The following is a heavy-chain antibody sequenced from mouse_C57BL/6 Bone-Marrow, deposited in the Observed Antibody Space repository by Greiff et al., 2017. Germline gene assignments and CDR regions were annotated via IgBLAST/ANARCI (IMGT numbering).Heavy chain of an antibody. Sequence: ESGPGILQPSQTLSLTCSFSGFSLSTFGMGVGWIRQPSGKGLEWLAHIWWDDDKYYNPALKSRLTISKDTSKNQVFLKIANVDTADTATYYCARILFYYGSSYVGFAYWGQGTLVTVSA. CDR1: GFSLSTFGMG. J-gene: IGHJ3*01. D-gene: IGHD1-1*01. V-gene: IGHV8-8*01. CDR2: IWWDDDK. CDR3: ARILFYYGSSYVGFAY.